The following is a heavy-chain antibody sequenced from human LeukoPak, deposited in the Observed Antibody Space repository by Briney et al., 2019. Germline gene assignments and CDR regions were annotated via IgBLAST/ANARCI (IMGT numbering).Heavy chain of an antibody. J-gene: IGHJ3*01. CDR2: IYYSDAA. CDR3: ARHPLVTLDAFDL. V-gene: IGHV4-59*08. CDR1: GGSISSYY. Sequence: PSETLSLTCTVSGGSISSYYWTWIRQPPRKALEWIGYIYYSDAANYNPSLRSRVTISVDTSKNQFSLNLTSVTAADTAVYYCARHPLVTLDAFDLWGQGTMVTVSS. D-gene: IGHD2/OR15-2a*01.